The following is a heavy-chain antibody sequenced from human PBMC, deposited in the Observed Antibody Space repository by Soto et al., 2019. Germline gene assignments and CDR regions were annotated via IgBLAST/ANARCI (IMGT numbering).Heavy chain of an antibody. CDR1: GGTFSSYT. D-gene: IGHD1-1*01. J-gene: IGHJ4*02. CDR2: IIPILGIA. CDR3: PRDPAYTLTYLAS. V-gene: IGHV1-69*08. Sequence: QVQLVQSGAEVKKPGSSVKVSCKASGGTFSSYTISWVRQAPGQGLEWMGRIIPILGIANYAQKFQGRVTITANKSTSTAYMELSSRKSKETAGYYCPRDPAYTLTYLASWGKETLVTASS.